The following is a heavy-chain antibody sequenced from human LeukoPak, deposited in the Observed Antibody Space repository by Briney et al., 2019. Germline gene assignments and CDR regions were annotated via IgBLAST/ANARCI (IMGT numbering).Heavy chain of an antibody. CDR3: ARGYSSSWYFNWFDP. Sequence: SETLSLTCTVSGYSISSGYFWGWIRQPPGKGLEWIGSIYHSGTTYYNPSLKSRVTISVDTSKNQFSLKLTSVTAADTAVYYCARGYSSSWYFNWFDPWGQGTLVTDSS. V-gene: IGHV4-38-2*02. CDR2: IYHSGTT. D-gene: IGHD6-13*01. CDR1: GYSISSGYF. J-gene: IGHJ5*02.